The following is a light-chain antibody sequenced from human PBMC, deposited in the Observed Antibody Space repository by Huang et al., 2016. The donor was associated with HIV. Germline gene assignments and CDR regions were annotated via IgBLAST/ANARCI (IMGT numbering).Light chain of an antibody. Sequence: EIVMTQSPATLSVSPGKRATLSCRASQSVSNNLAWYQQKPCQTPRLLIYGASTRATGVPARFSGSGSGTEFTLTISSLQSEDFAVYYCQQYNNWPPEYTFGQGTKLEIK. V-gene: IGKV3-15*01. CDR2: GAS. CDR3: QQYNNWPPEYT. J-gene: IGKJ2*01. CDR1: QSVSNN.